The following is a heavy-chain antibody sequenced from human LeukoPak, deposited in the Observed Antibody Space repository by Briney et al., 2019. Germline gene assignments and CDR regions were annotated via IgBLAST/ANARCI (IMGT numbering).Heavy chain of an antibody. V-gene: IGHV1-69*01. D-gene: IGHD3-3*01. J-gene: IGHJ4*02. CDR2: IIPIFGTA. CDR3: ARGSDDFWSGYSPSY. CDR1: GGTFSSYA. Sequence: SVKVSCKASGGTFSSYAISWVRQAPGQGLEWMGGIIPIFGTANYVQKFQGRVTITADESTSTAYMELSSLRSDDTAVYYCARGSDDFWSGYSPSYWGQGTLVTVSS.